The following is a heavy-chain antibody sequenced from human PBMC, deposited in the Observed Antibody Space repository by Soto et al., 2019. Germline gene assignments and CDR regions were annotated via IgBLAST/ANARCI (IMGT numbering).Heavy chain of an antibody. V-gene: IGHV3-7*01. CDR2: LNQGGSDK. CDR3: ARSDSVRGSAVPY. D-gene: IGHD1-26*01. Sequence: GGSLRLSCAASGFIFSNYWMGWVRQAPGKGPEWVGLLNQGGSDKYYVDSVKGRFTISRDNAENPLYLQMDGLRGEDTAVYYCARSDSVRGSAVPYWGQGTLVTVSS. CDR1: GFIFSNYW. J-gene: IGHJ4*02.